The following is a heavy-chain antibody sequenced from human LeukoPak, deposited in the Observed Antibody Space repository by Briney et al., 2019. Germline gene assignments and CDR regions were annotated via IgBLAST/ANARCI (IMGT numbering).Heavy chain of an antibody. CDR1: GGTFSSYA. D-gene: IGHD6-13*01. J-gene: IGHJ6*03. V-gene: IGHV1-69*06. Sequence: SVKVSCKASGGTFSSYAISWVRQAPGQGLEWMGGIIPIFGTANYAQKLQGRVTITADKSTSTAYMELSSLRSEDTAVYYCARRRSSSWYQNYYYMDVWGKGTTVTVSS. CDR3: ARRRSSSWYQNYYYMDV. CDR2: IIPIFGTA.